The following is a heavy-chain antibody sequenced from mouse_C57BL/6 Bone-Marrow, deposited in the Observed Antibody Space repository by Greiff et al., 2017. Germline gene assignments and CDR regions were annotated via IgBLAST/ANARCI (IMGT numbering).Heavy chain of an antibody. CDR1: GFTFSSYA. CDR2: ISDGGSYT. D-gene: IGHD2-5*01. Sequence: EVKLVESGGGLVKPEGSLKLSCAASGFTFSSYAMSWVRQTPEKRLEWVATISDGGSYTYYPDNVKGRFTISRDNAKNNLYLQMSHLKSEDTAMYYCARPSYYSNWWVAWFAYWGQGTLVTVSA. V-gene: IGHV5-4*03. CDR3: ARPSYYSNWWVAWFAY. J-gene: IGHJ3*01.